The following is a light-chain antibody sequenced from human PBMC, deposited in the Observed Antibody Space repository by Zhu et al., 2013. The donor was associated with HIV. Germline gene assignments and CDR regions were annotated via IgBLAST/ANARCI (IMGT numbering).Light chain of an antibody. CDR1: QSVSSSY. CDR3: QQYGSPSLS. Sequence: DIVLTQSPGTLSLSPGDRATLSCRASQSVSSSYLAWYQQKPGQAPRLLIYGASSRATGIPDRFSGSGSVTDFSLTISRLEPEDFAVYYCQQYGSPSLSFGGGTKVEIK. J-gene: IGKJ4*01. V-gene: IGKV3-20*01. CDR2: GAS.